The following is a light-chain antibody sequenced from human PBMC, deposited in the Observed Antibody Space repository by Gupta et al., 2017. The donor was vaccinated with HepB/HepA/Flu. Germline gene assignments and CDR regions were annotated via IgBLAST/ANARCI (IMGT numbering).Light chain of an antibody. J-gene: IGKJ1*01. CDR2: TVS. CDR1: QDIGKS. CDR3: QKDYSSRT. Sequence: DIQMTQSPSSMSASVGDRVTITCRASQDIGKSLAWYQQKPGKSPRLIIYTVSKVQSGVTSRFSGSGDAKDFTLTSRRRQKEDCDYYYVQKDYSSRTFGQGTNVEIK. V-gene: IGKV1-27*01.